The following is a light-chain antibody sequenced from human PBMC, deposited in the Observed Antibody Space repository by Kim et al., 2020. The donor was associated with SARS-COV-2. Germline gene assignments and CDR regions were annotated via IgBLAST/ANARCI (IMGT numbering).Light chain of an antibody. CDR2: DAS. V-gene: IGKV1-33*01. CDR1: QDITTY. Sequence: DIQMTQSPSSLSASIGDRVTITCQASQDITTYLNWYQHKSGQAPKLLIYDASSLETGVPSRFSGSGSGTDFTFTISSLQPEDIATYFCQQYDEIPLNFGGGTKVDIK. J-gene: IGKJ4*01. CDR3: QQYDEIPLN.